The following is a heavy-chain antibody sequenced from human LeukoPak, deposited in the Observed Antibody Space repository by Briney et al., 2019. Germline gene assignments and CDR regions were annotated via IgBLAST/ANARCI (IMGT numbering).Heavy chain of an antibody. CDR1: GFSISSYE. D-gene: IGHD1-7*01. CDR2: ISSSGSTI. J-gene: IGHJ6*03. V-gene: IGHV3-48*03. CDR3: ARVELAPYYYYMDV. Sequence: GGSLRLSCAASGFSISSYEMNWVRQAPGKGLEWVSYISSSGSTIYYADSVKGRFTISRDNAKNSLYLQMNSLRAEDTAVYCCARVELAPYYYYMDVWGKGTTVTVSS.